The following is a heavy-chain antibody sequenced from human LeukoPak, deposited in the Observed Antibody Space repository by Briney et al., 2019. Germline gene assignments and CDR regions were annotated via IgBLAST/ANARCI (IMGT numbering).Heavy chain of an antibody. Sequence: PGGSLRLSCTASGFTFGDYAMSWFRQAPGKGLEWVSVISGSGVSKYYADSVKGRFTISRDNSKNTLYLQMNSLRAEDTAVYYCAKGLPSGNSFDYWGQGTLVTVSS. V-gene: IGHV3-23*01. CDR3: AKGLPSGNSFDY. J-gene: IGHJ4*02. CDR1: GFTFGDYA. CDR2: ISGSGVSK. D-gene: IGHD2-15*01.